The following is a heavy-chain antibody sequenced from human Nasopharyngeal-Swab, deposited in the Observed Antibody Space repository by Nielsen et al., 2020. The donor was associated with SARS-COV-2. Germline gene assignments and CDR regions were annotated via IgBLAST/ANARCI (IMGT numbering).Heavy chain of an antibody. CDR2: IFSNDEK. CDR1: GFSLSNARMG. D-gene: IGHD3-3*01. V-gene: IGHV2-26*01. Sequence: SGPTLVKPTETFTLTCTVSGFSLSNARMGVSWIRQPPGKALEWLAHIFSNDEKSYSTSLKSRLTISKDTSKSQVVLTMTNMDPVDTATYYCARNGLLEWTGDFYYYYMDVWGKGTTVTVSS. J-gene: IGHJ6*03. CDR3: ARNGLLEWTGDFYYYYMDV.